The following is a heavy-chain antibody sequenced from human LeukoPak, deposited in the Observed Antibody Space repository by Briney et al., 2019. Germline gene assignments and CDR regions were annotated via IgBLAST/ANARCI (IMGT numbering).Heavy chain of an antibody. J-gene: IGHJ6*02. CDR1: GYTFTSYG. Sequence: ASVKVSCKASGYTFTSYGISWVRQAPGQGLEWMGWMSAYNGNTNYAQKLQGRVTMTTDTSTSTAYMELRSLRSDDTAVYYCARDRKGLGGSSSGYYYYYYGMDVWGQGTTVTVSS. CDR2: MSAYNGNT. CDR3: ARDRKGLGGSSSGYYYYYYGMDV. D-gene: IGHD6-6*01. V-gene: IGHV1-18*01.